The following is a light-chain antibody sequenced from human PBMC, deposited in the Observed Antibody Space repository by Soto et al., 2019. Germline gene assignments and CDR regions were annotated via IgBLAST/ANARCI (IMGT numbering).Light chain of an antibody. V-gene: IGKV1-39*01. CDR1: QSINIY. CDR3: QQSYRSPYT. J-gene: IGKJ2*01. Sequence: IQMTQSPSSLSASVGDSVTVTCRASQSINIYLNWYQQKPGKAPTLLIYGASSLQSGVPSRFTGGVSRTDFTLTISSLQPEDFATYYCQQSYRSPYTFGQGTKLEIK. CDR2: GAS.